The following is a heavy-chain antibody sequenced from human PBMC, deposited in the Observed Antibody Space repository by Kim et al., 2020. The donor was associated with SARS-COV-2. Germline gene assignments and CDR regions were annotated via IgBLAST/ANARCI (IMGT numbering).Heavy chain of an antibody. Sequence: SETLSLTCAVYGGSFSGYYWSWIRQPPGKGLEWIGEINHSGSTNYNPSLKSRVTISVDTSKNQFSLKLSSVTAADTAVYYCARMHSVGQSGYYYYGMDVWGQGTTVTVSS. CDR1: GGSFSGYY. J-gene: IGHJ6*02. CDR2: INHSGST. CDR3: ARMHSVGQSGYYYYGMDV. V-gene: IGHV4-34*01. D-gene: IGHD1-1*01.